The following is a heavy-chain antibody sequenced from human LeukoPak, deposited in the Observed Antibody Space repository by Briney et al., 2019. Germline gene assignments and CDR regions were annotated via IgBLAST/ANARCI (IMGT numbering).Heavy chain of an antibody. CDR2: ISSSSSYI. Sequence: GGSLRLSCAASGFTFSSYYMNWVRQAPGKGLEWVSSISSSSSYIYYADSVKGRFTISRDNAKISLYLQMNSLRAKDTAVYYCARDYPFNETPSSGWYHGFDYWGQGTLVTVSS. V-gene: IGHV3-21*01. D-gene: IGHD6-19*01. CDR1: GFTFSSYY. CDR3: ARDYPFNETPSSGWYHGFDY. J-gene: IGHJ4*02.